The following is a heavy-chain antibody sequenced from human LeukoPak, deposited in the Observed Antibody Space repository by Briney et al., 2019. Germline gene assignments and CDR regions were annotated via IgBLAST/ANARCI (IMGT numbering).Heavy chain of an antibody. CDR2: MNPNSGNT. D-gene: IGHD3-10*01. J-gene: IGHJ6*02. Sequence: GASVKVSCKASGYTFTSYDINWARQATGQGLEWMGWMNPNSGNTGYAQKFQGRVTMTRNTSISTAYMELSSLRSEDTAVYYCARGITMVRGVTPDPYYGMDVWGQGTTVTVSS. V-gene: IGHV1-8*01. CDR3: ARGITMVRGVTPDPYYGMDV. CDR1: GYTFTSYD.